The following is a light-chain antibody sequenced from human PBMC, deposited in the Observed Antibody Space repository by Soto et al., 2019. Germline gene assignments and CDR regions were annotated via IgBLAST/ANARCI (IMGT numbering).Light chain of an antibody. Sequence: EIVLTQSPGTLSLSPGERATLSCRASQSVSSSYLAWYQQKPGQAPRLLSYGASGRATGIPDRFSGSGSGTDFTLTISRLEPDDFAVFYCQKCGSAPLTFGGGTKVEIK. J-gene: IGKJ4*01. V-gene: IGKV3-20*01. CDR1: QSVSSSY. CDR2: GAS. CDR3: QKCGSAPLT.